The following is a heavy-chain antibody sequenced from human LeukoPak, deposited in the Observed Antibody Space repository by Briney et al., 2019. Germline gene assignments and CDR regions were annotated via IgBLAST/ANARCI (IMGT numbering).Heavy chain of an antibody. CDR2: INHSGST. Sequence: PSETLSLTCAVYGGSFSGYYWSWIRQPPGKGLEWIGEINHSGSTNYKPSLKSRVTISVDTSKNQFSLKLSSVTAADTAVYYCASWGYGDYVDYWGQGTLVTVSS. V-gene: IGHV4-34*01. CDR1: GGSFSGYY. CDR3: ASWGYGDYVDY. D-gene: IGHD4-17*01. J-gene: IGHJ4*02.